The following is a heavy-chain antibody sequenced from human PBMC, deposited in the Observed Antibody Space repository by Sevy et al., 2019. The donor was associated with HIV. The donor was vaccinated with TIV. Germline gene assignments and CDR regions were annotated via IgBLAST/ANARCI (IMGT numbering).Heavy chain of an antibody. V-gene: IGHV3-7*01. Sequence: GGSLRLSCAASGFTFSSYWMNWVRQAPGKGLEWVATIKQDGSVKYYVDSVKGRFTISRDNAKNSLYLQMNSLRAEDTAVYSCARDAYSRGAFDIWGQGTVVTVSS. CDR3: ARDAYSRGAFDI. CDR2: IKQDGSVK. CDR1: GFTFSSYW. J-gene: IGHJ3*02. D-gene: IGHD4-4*01.